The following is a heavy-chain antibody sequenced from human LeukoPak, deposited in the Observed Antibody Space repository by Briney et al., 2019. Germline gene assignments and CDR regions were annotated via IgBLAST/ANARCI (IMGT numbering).Heavy chain of an antibody. J-gene: IGHJ3*02. V-gene: IGHV4-34*01. Sequence: SETLSLTCAVYGGSFSGYYWSWIRQPPGKGLEWIGEINHSGSTNYNPSLKSRVTISVDTSKNQFSLKLSSVTAADTAVYYCARAGPTASPRDAFDIWGQGTMVTVSS. CDR2: INHSGST. CDR3: ARAGPTASPRDAFDI. CDR1: GGSFSGYY. D-gene: IGHD4-17*01.